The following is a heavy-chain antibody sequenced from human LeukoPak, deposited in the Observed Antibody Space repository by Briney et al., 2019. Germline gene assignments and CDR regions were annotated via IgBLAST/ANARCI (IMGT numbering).Heavy chain of an antibody. CDR3: ARDQLYSGKFN. D-gene: IGHD1-26*01. V-gene: IGHV3-21*01. CDR2: ISSSSSYI. J-gene: IGHJ4*02. CDR1: GFTFSSYS. Sequence: GGSLRLSCAASGFTFSSYSMNWVRQAPGKGLEWVSSISSSSSYIYHADSVKGRFTISRDNAKNSLYLQMNSLRAEDTAVYYCARDQLYSGKFNWGQGTLVTVSS.